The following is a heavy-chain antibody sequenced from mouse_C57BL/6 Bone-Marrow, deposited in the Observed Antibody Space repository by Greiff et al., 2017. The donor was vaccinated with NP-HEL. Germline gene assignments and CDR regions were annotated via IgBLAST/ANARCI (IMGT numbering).Heavy chain of an antibody. J-gene: IGHJ2*01. CDR1: GYTFTDYY. V-gene: IGHV1-26*01. CDR2: INPNNGGT. CDR3: ARGGYDYHY. Sequence: EVQLQQSGPELVKPGASVKISCKASGYTFTDYYMNWVKQSHGKSLEWIGDINPNNGGTSYNQKFKGKATLTVDKSSSTAYMELRSLTSEDSAVYYCARGGYDYHYWGQGTTLTVSS. D-gene: IGHD2-4*01.